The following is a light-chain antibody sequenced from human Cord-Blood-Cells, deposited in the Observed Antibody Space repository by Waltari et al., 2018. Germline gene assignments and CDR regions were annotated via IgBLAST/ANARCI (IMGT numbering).Light chain of an antibody. CDR3: QQRYSTQYT. V-gene: IGKV1-39*01. Sequence: DIQMTQYPSSLSASVGDRVTITCRASQSISSYLNWYQQKPVKAHKLLIYAASSLQSGGPSKFGRRGSETDFTLTISILQPEDLATDDCQQRYSTQYTFGQGTKLEIK. CDR2: AAS. CDR1: QSISSY. J-gene: IGKJ2*01.